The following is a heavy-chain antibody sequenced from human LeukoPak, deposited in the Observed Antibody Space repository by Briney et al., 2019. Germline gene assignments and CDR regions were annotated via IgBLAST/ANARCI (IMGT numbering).Heavy chain of an antibody. J-gene: IGHJ6*03. CDR3: ARWVVAADYHYYMDV. CDR2: INHSGST. D-gene: IGHD2-15*01. CDR1: GGSFSGYY. V-gene: IGHV4-34*01. Sequence: KPSETLSLTCAVYGGSFSGYYWSWIRQPPGKGLEWIGEINHSGSTNYNPSLKSRVTISVDTSKNQFSLKLSSVTAADTAVYYCARWVVAADYHYYMDVWGKGTTVTVSS.